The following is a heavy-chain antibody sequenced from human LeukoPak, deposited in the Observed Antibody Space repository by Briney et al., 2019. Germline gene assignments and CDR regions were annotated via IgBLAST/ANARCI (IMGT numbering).Heavy chain of an antibody. CDR1: GFTFTGYA. J-gene: IGHJ4*02. V-gene: IGHV3-23*01. Sequence: PGGSLRLSCAASGFTFTGYAMSWVRQAPGKGLEWVSGISGSGGSTYYIDSVRGRFTISRDSSKNTLHLQMNSLRAEDTAVYYCATPVGFRSGASCRDYWGQGALVTVSS. CDR3: ATPVGFRSGASCRDY. D-gene: IGHD2-15*01. CDR2: ISGSGGST.